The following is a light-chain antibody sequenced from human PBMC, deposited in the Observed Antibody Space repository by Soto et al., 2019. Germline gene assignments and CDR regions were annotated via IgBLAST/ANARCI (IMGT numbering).Light chain of an antibody. CDR1: SSNIGSNY. J-gene: IGLJ1*01. CDR3: AARYAIPIRYV. CDR2: RNN. V-gene: IGLV1-47*01. Sequence: QSVLTQPPSASGTPGQRVTISCSGSSSNIGSNYVYWYQQLPGTAPKLLIYRNNQRPSGVPDRFSGSKSGTSASLAISGLRSEEEADYSCAARYAIPIRYVFPTGTK.